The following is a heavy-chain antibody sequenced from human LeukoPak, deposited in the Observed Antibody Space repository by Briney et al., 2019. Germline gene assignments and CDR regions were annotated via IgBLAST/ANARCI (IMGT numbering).Heavy chain of an antibody. CDR1: GDSLSSNSDA. V-gene: IGHV6-1*01. CDR2: TYYRSKWYN. J-gene: IGHJ3*02. D-gene: IGHD6-13*01. CDR3: AREYSSSWRGPDAFDI. Sequence: SQTLSLTCAISGDSLSSNSDAWNWIRQSPSRGLEWLGRTYYRSKWYNDYAVSVKSRITINPDTSKNQFSLQLNSVTPEDTAVYYCAREYSSSWRGPDAFDIWGQGTMVTVSS.